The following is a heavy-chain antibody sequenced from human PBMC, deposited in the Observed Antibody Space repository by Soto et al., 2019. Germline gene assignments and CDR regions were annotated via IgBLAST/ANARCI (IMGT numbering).Heavy chain of an antibody. V-gene: IGHV3-49*04. J-gene: IGHJ4*02. D-gene: IGHD5-18*01. CDR1: GFTFGDYA. CDR2: IRSKAYGGTT. Sequence: SLRLSCTASGFTFGDYAMSWVRQAPGKGLEWVGFIRSKAYGGTTEYAASVKGRFTISRDDSKSIAYLQMNSLKTEDTAVYYCTRGRIQLWSVFDYWGQGTLVTVSS. CDR3: TRGRIQLWSVFDY.